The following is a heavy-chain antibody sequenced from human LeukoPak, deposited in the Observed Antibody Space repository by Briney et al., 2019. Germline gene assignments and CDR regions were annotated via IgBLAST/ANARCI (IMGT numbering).Heavy chain of an antibody. J-gene: IGHJ5*02. Sequence: SETLSLTCAVYGGSFRGYYCSWIRQPPGKGREWIGEINHSGNNTYNQSLKRRVTISVDTPKNQFSLKLSSVTAADTAVYYCASGCSYGDYGDWFDPWGQGTRVTVSS. D-gene: IGHD4-17*01. CDR2: INHSGNN. CDR1: GGSFRGYY. V-gene: IGHV4-34*01. CDR3: ASGCSYGDYGDWFDP.